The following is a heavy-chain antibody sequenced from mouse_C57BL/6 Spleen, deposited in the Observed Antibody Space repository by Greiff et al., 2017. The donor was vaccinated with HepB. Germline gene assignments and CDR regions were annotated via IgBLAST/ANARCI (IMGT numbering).Heavy chain of an antibody. V-gene: IGHV6-3*01. CDR3: TETVNFDV. Sequence: EVQGVESGGGLVQPGGSMKLSCVASGFTFSNYWMNWVRQSPEKGLEWVAQIRLKSDNYATHYAESVKGRFTISRDDSKSSVYLQMNNLRAEDTGIYYCTETVNFDVWGTGTTVTVSS. J-gene: IGHJ1*03. CDR1: GFTFSNYW. CDR2: IRLKSDNYAT.